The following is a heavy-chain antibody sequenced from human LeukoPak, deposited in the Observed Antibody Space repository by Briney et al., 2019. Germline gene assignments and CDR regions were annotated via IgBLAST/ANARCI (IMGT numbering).Heavy chain of an antibody. CDR3: ARVSTNDRRNAFDI. CDR2: ITGDGGYT. Sequence: GSLRLSCAASGFTFSTYVMQWVRQAPGKGLEYVSAITGDGGYTYYANSVKGRFTISRDNSKKTLYLQMGRLRADDMAVYYCARVSTNDRRNAFDIWGQGTMVTVSS. V-gene: IGHV3-64*01. D-gene: IGHD2-8*01. J-gene: IGHJ3*02. CDR1: GFTFSTYV.